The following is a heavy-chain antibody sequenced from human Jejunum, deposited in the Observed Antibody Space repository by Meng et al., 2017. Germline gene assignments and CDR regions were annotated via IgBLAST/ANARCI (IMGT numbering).Heavy chain of an antibody. CDR3: ARGKYRYDHYFDS. J-gene: IGHJ4*02. D-gene: IGHD5-12*01. V-gene: IGHV3-20*04. Sequence: GESLKISCTASGFTFDDYGMSWVRQAPGKGLEWVSGVSWNGGRTGYADSVQGRFTISRDNAKNSLYLQMNSLRAEDTALYFCARGKYRYDHYFDSWGQGTLVNVSS. CDR2: VSWNGGRT. CDR1: GFTFDDYG.